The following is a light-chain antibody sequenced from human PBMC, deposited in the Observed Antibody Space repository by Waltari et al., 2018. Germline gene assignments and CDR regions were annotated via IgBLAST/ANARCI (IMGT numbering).Light chain of an antibody. CDR3: QAWDSSTAVV. V-gene: IGLV3-1*01. Sequence: SYELTQPPSVSVSPGQTASITCSGDKLGDKYACWYQHKPGQSPVLVIYQDIKRPSGIPERFSGSSSGNTATLTISGTQAMDEADYYCQAWDSSTAVVFGGGTKLTVL. J-gene: IGLJ2*01. CDR2: QDI. CDR1: KLGDKY.